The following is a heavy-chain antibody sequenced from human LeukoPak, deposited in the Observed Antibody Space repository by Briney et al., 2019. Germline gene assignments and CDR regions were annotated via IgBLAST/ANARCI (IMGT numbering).Heavy chain of an antibody. CDR2: ISHTGSTM. CDR3: AKDVGVAARGAYYYYYMDV. CDR1: GFRFSSYS. J-gene: IGHJ6*03. Sequence: GGSLRLSCAASGFRFSSYSMNWVRQAPGKGLEWVSYISHTGSTMSYADSVKGRFTISRDNARNSLHLQMNSLRAEDTAVYYCAKDVGVAARGAYYYYYMDVWGKGTTVTVSS. D-gene: IGHD6-6*01. V-gene: IGHV3-48*04.